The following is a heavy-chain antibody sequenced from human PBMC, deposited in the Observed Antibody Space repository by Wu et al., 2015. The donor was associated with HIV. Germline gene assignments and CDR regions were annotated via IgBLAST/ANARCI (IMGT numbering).Heavy chain of an antibody. CDR2: IIPIFGTA. CDR3: ARPSTATHYYGSGSNGYAFDI. Sequence: QVQLVQSGAEVKKPGSSVKVSCKASGGTFSSYAISWVRQAPGQGLEWMGRIIPIFGTANYAQKFQGRVTITADESTSTAYMELSSLRSEDTAVYYCARPSTATHYYGSGSNGYAFDIWGQGTMVTVSS. D-gene: IGHD3-10*01. CDR1: GGTFSSYA. J-gene: IGHJ3*02. V-gene: IGHV1-69*13.